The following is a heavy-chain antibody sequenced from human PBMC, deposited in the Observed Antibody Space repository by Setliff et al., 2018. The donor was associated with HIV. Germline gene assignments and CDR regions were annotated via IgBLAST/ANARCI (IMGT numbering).Heavy chain of an antibody. V-gene: IGHV3-7*01. Sequence: GGSLRLSCAASGFTFSDFWMYWVRQAPGKGLEWVANISPEGNKKYYVGSVKGRFTISRDNAKRSLYLRMNSLRAEDTAVYFCARSGSGWYEGGYYFDYWGQGTLVTVSS. D-gene: IGHD6-19*01. J-gene: IGHJ4*02. CDR3: ARSGSGWYEGGYYFDY. CDR2: ISPEGNKK. CDR1: GFTFSDFW.